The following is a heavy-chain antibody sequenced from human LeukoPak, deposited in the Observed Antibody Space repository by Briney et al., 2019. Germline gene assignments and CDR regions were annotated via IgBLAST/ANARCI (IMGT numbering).Heavy chain of an antibody. CDR2: ISGSGGST. CDR1: GFTFSSYA. V-gene: IGHV3-23*01. D-gene: IGHD2-21*02. Sequence: GGSLRLSCEASGFTFSSYAMSWVRQAPGKGLEWVSGISGSGGSTYYADSVKGRFTISRDNSKNTLYLQMNSLRAEDTAVYYCARCSGADCYFFGYWGQGTLVTVSS. J-gene: IGHJ4*02. CDR3: ARCSGADCYFFGY.